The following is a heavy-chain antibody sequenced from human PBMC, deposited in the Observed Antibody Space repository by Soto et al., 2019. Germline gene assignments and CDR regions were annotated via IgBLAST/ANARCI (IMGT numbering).Heavy chain of an antibody. V-gene: IGHV1-18*01. CDR3: ARAFFYQGSDSRGYSFDAFDF. D-gene: IGHD3-22*01. CDR1: GYTFTSSG. CDR2: ISGHTGSS. Sequence: QVQLVQSGAEVKKPGASVKVSCKASGYTFTSSGMSWVRQAPGQGLEWRGWISGHTGSSEYAQRFQGRVTMTTDRSTSTAYMELRSLRSDDTAVYYCARAFFYQGSDSRGYSFDAFDFWGPGTLVTVSS. J-gene: IGHJ3*01.